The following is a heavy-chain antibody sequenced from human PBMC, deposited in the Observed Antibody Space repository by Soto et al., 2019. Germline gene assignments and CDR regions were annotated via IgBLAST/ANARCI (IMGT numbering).Heavy chain of an antibody. CDR3: ARGGENSDIVVVVAATFSFYY. CDR2: IYYSGST. V-gene: IGHV4-30-4*01. Sequence: SETLSLTCTVSGGSISSGDYYWSWIRQPPGKGLEWIGYIYYSGSTYYNPSLKSRVTISVDTSKNQFSLKLSSVTAADTAVYYCARGGENSDIVVVVAATFSFYYWGQGTLVTGSS. CDR1: GGSISSGDYY. J-gene: IGHJ4*02. D-gene: IGHD2-15*01.